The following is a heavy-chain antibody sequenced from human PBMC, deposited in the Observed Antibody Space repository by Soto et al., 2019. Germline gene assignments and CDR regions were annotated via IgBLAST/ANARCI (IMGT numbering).Heavy chain of an antibody. CDR2: IWYDGSNK. CDR1: GFTFSSYG. D-gene: IGHD3-16*02. J-gene: IGHJ4*02. CDR3: ARDQGGDYIWGSYRYWVPLDY. V-gene: IGHV3-33*01. Sequence: GGSLRLSCAASGFTFSSYGMHWVRQAPGKGLEWVAVIWYDGSNKYYADSVKGRFTISRDNSKNTLYLQMNSLRAEDTAVYYCARDQGGDYIWGSYRYWVPLDYWGQGTLVTVSS.